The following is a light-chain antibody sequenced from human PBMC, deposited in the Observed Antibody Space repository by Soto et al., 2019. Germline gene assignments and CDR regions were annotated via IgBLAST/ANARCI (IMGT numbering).Light chain of an antibody. CDR1: SSDVGGYHY. CDR2: DVS. Sequence: QSALTQPRSVSGSPGQSVTISCTGTSSDVGGYHYVSWYQQHPGKAPKLMIYDVSKRPSGVPDRFSGSKSGNTASRTISGLQAEDEADYYCCSYAGSYSYVFGTGTKLTVL. CDR3: CSYAGSYSYV. J-gene: IGLJ1*01. V-gene: IGLV2-11*01.